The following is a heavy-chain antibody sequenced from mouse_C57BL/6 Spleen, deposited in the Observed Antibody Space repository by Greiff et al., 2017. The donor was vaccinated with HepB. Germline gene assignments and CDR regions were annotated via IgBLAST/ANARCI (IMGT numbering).Heavy chain of an antibody. Sequence: VQLQQSGPGLVKPSQSLSLTCSVTGYSITSGYYWNWIRQFPGNKLEWMGYISYDGSNNYNPSLKNRVSITRDTSKNQFFLKLNSVTTEDTATYYCARGLRSGFAYWGQGTLVTVSA. V-gene: IGHV3-6*01. CDR3: ARGLRSGFAY. CDR2: ISYDGSN. J-gene: IGHJ3*01. CDR1: GYSITSGYY. D-gene: IGHD3-1*01.